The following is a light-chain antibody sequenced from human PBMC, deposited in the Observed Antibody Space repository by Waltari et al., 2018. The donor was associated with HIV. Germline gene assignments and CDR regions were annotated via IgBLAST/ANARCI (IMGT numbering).Light chain of an antibody. CDR1: QSISTD. Sequence: MTQSPATLSESPGERATLSCRASQSISTDLAWFQQKPGQSPRLLIYGASSRATGIPARFSGGGSGTDFTLTISGLQSEDFAVYYCQQYSHWPRTFGQGTTVDIK. J-gene: IGKJ1*01. V-gene: IGKV3-15*01. CDR2: GAS. CDR3: QQYSHWPRT.